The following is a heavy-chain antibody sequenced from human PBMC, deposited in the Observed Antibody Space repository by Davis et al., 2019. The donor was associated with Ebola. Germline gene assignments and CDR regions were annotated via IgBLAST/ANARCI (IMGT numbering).Heavy chain of an antibody. V-gene: IGHV3-23*01. CDR1: GFTFSSYA. D-gene: IGHD5-24*01. CDR2: ISGSGGSI. CDR3: AKEYRDGYNYVYFDY. J-gene: IGHJ4*02. Sequence: PGGSLRLSCAASGFTFSSYAMSWVRQAPGKGLEWVPAISGSGGSIGYADSVKGRFTISRDNAKNSLYLQMNSLRAEDTALYYCAKEYRDGYNYVYFDYWGQGTLVTVSS.